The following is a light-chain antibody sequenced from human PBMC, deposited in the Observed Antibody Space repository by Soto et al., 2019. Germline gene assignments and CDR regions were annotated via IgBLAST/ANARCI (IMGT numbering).Light chain of an antibody. J-gene: IGKJ4*01. V-gene: IGKV1-39*01. CDR2: AAS. CDR1: QTVSTF. CDR3: QQSYTAPLS. Sequence: DIVVTQSPSSLSASIGDRVTMTCRANQTVSTFLNWYQQTPGKVPKVLVSAASTLQSGVPSRFSGGGSGTEFTLTISSLQPEDGATYYCQQSYTAPLSFGGGTKVEIK.